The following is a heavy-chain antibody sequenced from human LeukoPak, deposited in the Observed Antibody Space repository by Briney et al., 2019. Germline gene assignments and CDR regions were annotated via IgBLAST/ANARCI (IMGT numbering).Heavy chain of an antibody. CDR1: GGSISSRSSY. D-gene: IGHD3-22*01. CDR3: ARHYYDSSGLANYFDY. J-gene: IGHJ4*02. V-gene: IGHV4-39*01. CDR2: VRYSGKT. Sequence: SETLSLTCTVSGGSISSRSSYWGWIRQPPGQGLEWIGSVRYSGKTYYNPSLKSRVTMSLDTSENQFALRLTSVTAADTAVYSCARHYYDSSGLANYFDYWGQGTLVTVTS.